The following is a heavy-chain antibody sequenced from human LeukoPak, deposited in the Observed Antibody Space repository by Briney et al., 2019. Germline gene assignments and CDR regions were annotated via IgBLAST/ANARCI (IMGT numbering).Heavy chain of an antibody. Sequence: GGTLSLSCAASGFTFSSYWMHWVRQAPGKGLEWVANIKHDGSDKNYVDPVRGRFTIPGDNAKNSRYLQINSLGAEDTAVYYCSRDMPFGGYWGQGTLGTVSS. V-gene: IGHV3-7*03. D-gene: IGHD2-15*01. J-gene: IGHJ4*02. CDR3: SRDMPFGGY. CDR2: IKHDGSDK. CDR1: GFTFSSYW.